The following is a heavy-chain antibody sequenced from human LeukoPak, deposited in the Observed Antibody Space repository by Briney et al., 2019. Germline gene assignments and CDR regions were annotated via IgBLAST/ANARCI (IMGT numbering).Heavy chain of an antibody. V-gene: IGHV4-38-2*02. CDR1: GYSISSGYY. CDR3: ASGSPAADY. CDR2: GHHSGST. D-gene: IGHD6-25*01. Sequence: SETLCLTCTVSGYSISSGYYWGWIRQPPGKGLEWIGSGHHSGSTYYNASLKSRVTISLDASKNQVSLKLRSVTVADTAVYYCASGSPAADYWGQGTLVTVSS. J-gene: IGHJ4*02.